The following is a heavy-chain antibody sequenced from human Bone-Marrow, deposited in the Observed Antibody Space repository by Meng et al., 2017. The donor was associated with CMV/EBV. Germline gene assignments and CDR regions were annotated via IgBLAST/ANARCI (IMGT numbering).Heavy chain of an antibody. CDR3: ARERIKDYYYGMDV. CDR1: GFTFSDYY. D-gene: IGHD2-15*01. V-gene: IGHV3-11*04. CDR2: ISSSGSSI. Sequence: GESLKISCAASGFTFSDYYMSWIRQAPGKGLEWVSYISSSGSSIYYADSVKGRFTISRGNAKNSLYLQMNSLRAEDTAVYYCARERIKDYYYGMDVWGQGTTVTVSS. J-gene: IGHJ6*02.